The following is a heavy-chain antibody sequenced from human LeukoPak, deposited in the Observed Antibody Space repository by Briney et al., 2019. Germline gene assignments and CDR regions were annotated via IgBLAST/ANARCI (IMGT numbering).Heavy chain of an antibody. D-gene: IGHD3-3*01. CDR2: IYYSGST. CDR3: AGNYDFWSGPYYYYYMDV. J-gene: IGHJ6*03. CDR1: GGSISSSSYY. Sequence: SETLSLTCNVSGGSISSSSYYWGWIRQPPGKGLEWIGSIYYSGSTYYNPSLKSRVTISVDTSKNQFSLKLSSVTAADTAVYYCAGNYDFWSGPYYYYYMDVWGKGTTVTVSS. V-gene: IGHV4-39*01.